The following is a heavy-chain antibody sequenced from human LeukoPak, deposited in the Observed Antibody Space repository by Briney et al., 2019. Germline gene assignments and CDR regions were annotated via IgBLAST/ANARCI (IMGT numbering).Heavy chain of an antibody. V-gene: IGHV1-8*03. Sequence: ASVKVSCKASGYTFTSYDIYWVRQATGQGLEWMGWMNPNSGNTGYAQKFQGRVTITRNTSISTAYMELSSLRSEDTAVYYCARGSSFGEFADYWGQGTLVTVSS. J-gene: IGHJ4*02. CDR3: ARGSSFGEFADY. CDR2: MNPNSGNT. CDR1: GYTFTSYD. D-gene: IGHD3-10*01.